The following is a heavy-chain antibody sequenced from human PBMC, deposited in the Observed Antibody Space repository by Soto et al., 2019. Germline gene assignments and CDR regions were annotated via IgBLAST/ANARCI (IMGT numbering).Heavy chain of an antibody. CDR2: IYRSGTT. CDR3: ATVQVATMYFDY. J-gene: IGHJ4*02. Sequence: SETLSLTCAVSGDSINTYYWSWIRQPPGKGLEWIGHIYRSGTTRYNPSVESRVTISVDTSKNQFSLELSSVTAADTAVYYCATVQVATMYFDYWGQGILVTVSS. V-gene: IGHV4-59*01. CDR1: GDSINTYY. D-gene: IGHD5-12*01.